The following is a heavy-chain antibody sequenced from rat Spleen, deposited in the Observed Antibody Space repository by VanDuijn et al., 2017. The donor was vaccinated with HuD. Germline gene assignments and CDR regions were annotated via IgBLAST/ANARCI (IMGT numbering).Heavy chain of an antibody. CDR2: VSYDGSGT. CDR1: GFTFSDYY. V-gene: IGHV5-29*01. D-gene: IGHD5-1*01. Sequence: EVQLVESDGGLVQPGRSLKLSCEASGFTFSDYYMAWVRQSPTKGLAWVATVSYDGSGTYYRDSVKGRFTIARDNAKSTLYLQMDSLRSEDTATYYCARVTALAGDYFDYWGQGVMVTVSS. J-gene: IGHJ2*01. CDR3: ARVTALAGDYFDY.